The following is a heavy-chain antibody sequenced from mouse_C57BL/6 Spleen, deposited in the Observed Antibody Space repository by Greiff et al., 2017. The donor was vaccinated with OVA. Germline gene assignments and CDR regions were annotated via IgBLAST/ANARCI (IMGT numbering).Heavy chain of an antibody. CDR3: ARHERGAMDY. V-gene: IGHV5-12*01. Sequence: EVMLVESGGGLVQPGGSLKLSCAASGFTFSDYYMYWVRQTPEKRLEWVAYMSNGGGSTYYPDTVKGRFTISRDNAKNTLYLQMSRLKSEDTAMYYCARHERGAMDYWGQGTSVTVSS. CDR2: MSNGGGST. CDR1: GFTFSDYY. J-gene: IGHJ4*01.